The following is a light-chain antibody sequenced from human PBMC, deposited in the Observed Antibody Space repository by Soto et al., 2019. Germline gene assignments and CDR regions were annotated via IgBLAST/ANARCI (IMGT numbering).Light chain of an antibody. V-gene: IGLV2-14*03. CDR1: SRDVGAYDY. CDR2: YVD. CDR3: CSYADGSIYF. J-gene: IGLJ1*01. Sequence: SVLTQPASVSGSPGQSITISFTGTSRDVGAYDYVSWYLQYPDKAPQLLIYYVDHRPSGVSSRFSGSKSGNTASLTISGLQAEDEGDYYCCSYADGSIYFFGTGTKVTVL.